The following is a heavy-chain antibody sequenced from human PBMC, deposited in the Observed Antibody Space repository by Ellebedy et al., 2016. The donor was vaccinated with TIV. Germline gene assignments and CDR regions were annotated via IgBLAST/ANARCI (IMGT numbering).Heavy chain of an antibody. D-gene: IGHD3-9*01. V-gene: IGHV4-59*08. CDR1: GGSISSYY. Sequence: GSLRLXXTVSGGSISSYYWSWIRQPPGKGLEWIGYIYYSGSTNYNPSLKSRVTISVDTSKNQFSLKLSSVTAADTAVYYCARLYYDILTGYPNWFDPWGQGTLVTVSS. CDR3: ARLYYDILTGYPNWFDP. CDR2: IYYSGST. J-gene: IGHJ5*02.